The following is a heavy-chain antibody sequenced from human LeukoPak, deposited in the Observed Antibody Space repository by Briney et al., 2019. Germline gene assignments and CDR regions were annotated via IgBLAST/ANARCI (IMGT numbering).Heavy chain of an antibody. CDR2: ISAYNGNT. D-gene: IGHD4-11*01. Sequence: ASVTVSCKASGYTFTSYGISWVRQAPGQGLEWMGWISAYNGNTNYAQKLQGRVTMTTDTSTSTAYMELRSLRSEDTAVYYCARGNDYRYQWLRDVWGQGTTVTVSS. V-gene: IGHV1-18*01. J-gene: IGHJ6*02. CDR3: ARGNDYRYQWLRDV. CDR1: GYTFTSYG.